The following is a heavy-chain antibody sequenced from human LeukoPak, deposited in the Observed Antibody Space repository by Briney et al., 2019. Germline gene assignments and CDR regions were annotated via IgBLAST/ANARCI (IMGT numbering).Heavy chain of an antibody. J-gene: IGHJ4*02. Sequence: GGSLRLSCAASGFTFSKYWMLWVRQAPGKGLESVSRINTDGTVTTYADSVKGRFTFSRDNADNTMFLQMNSVRDEDTAVYYCATKQWLAPPPDSWGQGTPVTVSS. CDR1: GFTFSKYW. CDR2: INTDGTVT. D-gene: IGHD6-19*01. CDR3: ATKQWLAPPPDS. V-gene: IGHV3-74*01.